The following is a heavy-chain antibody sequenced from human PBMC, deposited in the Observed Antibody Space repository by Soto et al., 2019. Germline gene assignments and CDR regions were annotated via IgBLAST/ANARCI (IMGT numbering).Heavy chain of an antibody. J-gene: IGHJ5*02. CDR2: IWYDGSNK. D-gene: IGHD2-8*01. CDR1: GFTFSSYG. Sequence: QVQLVESGGGVVQPGRSLRLSCAASGFTFSSYGMHWVRQAPGKGLEWVAVIWYDGSNKYYADSVKGRFTISRDNSKNTLYLQMNSLRAEDTAVYYCARDGVVLMVYATEENWFDPWGQGTLVTVSS. CDR3: ARDGVVLMVYATEENWFDP. V-gene: IGHV3-33*01.